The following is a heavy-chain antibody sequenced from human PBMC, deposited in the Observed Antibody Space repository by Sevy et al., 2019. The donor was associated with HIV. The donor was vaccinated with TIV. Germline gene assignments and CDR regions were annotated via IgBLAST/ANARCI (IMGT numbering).Heavy chain of an antibody. CDR2: MSPYNGNK. CDR3: ARGSTSWYYY. Sequence: ASVKVSCKASGYTFTTYNIVWVRQAPGQGLEWLAWMSPYNGNKNYAQRVQGRVTMTTDTFTDTAFLELRSLEFDDTATYYCARGSTSWYYYWGQRTLVTVSS. D-gene: IGHD2-2*01. V-gene: IGHV1-18*01. CDR1: GYTFTTYN. J-gene: IGHJ4*02.